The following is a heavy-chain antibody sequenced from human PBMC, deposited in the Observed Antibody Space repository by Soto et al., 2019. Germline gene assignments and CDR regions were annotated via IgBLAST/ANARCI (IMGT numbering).Heavy chain of an antibody. V-gene: IGHV3-23*01. Sequence: GGSLRLSCAASGFTFSSYAMTWVRQAPGKGLEWVSGISGGGGVSTYYADSVKGRFTISRDNSMNTLYLQMNRPRAEDTAVYYCAKDAISMVRGVNNWFDPWGQGTLVTVSS. CDR2: ISGGGGVST. CDR1: GFTFSSYA. D-gene: IGHD3-10*01. J-gene: IGHJ5*02. CDR3: AKDAISMVRGVNNWFDP.